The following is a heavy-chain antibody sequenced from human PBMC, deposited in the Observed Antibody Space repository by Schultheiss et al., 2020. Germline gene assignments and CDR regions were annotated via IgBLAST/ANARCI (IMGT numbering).Heavy chain of an antibody. CDR1: GFTFSSYG. Sequence: GGSLRLSCAASGFTFSSYGMHWVRQAPGKGLEWVAVISYDGSNKYYADSVKGRFTISRDNSKNTLYLQMNSLRAEDTAVYYCAKDEMYDYIWGSYRSGPFDYFDYWGQGTLVTVSS. CDR3: AKDEMYDYIWGSYRSGPFDYFDY. V-gene: IGHV3-30*18. CDR2: ISYDGSNK. J-gene: IGHJ4*02. D-gene: IGHD3-16*02.